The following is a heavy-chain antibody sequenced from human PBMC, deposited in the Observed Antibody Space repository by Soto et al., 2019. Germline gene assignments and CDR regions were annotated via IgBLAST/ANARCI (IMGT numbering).Heavy chain of an antibody. D-gene: IGHD2-2*03. CDR3: AKDGYCSSTSCYAGIYYFDY. J-gene: IGHJ4*02. CDR1: GFTFSSYG. V-gene: IGHV3-30*18. CDR2: ISYDGSNK. Sequence: QVQLVESGGGVVQPGRSLRLSCAASGFTFSSYGMHWVRQAPGKGLEWVAVISYDGSNKYYADSVKGRFTNSRDNSKNTLYLQMNSLRAEDTAVYNCAKDGYCSSTSCYAGIYYFDYWGQGTLVTVSS.